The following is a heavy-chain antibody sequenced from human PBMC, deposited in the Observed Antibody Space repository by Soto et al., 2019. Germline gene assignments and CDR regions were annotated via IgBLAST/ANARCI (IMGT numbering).Heavy chain of an antibody. CDR3: ARLTYYYDSSGYYPTVFDY. J-gene: IGHJ4*02. Sequence: SETLSLTCTVSGGSISSGGYYWSWIRQHPGKGLEWIGYIYYSGSTYYNPSLKSRVTISVDTSKNQFSLKLSSVTAADTAVYYCARLTYYYDSSGYYPTVFDYWGQGTLVTVSS. D-gene: IGHD3-22*01. V-gene: IGHV4-31*03. CDR1: GGSISSGGYY. CDR2: IYYSGST.